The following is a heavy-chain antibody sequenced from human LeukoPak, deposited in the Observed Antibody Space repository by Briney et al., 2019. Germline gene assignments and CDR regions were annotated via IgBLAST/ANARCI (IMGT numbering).Heavy chain of an antibody. V-gene: IGHV1-2*02. D-gene: IGHD3-22*01. J-gene: IGHJ4*02. Sequence: ASVKVSCKASGYTFTGYYMHWVRQAPGQGLEWMGWINPNSGGTNYAQKFQGRVTMTGDTSISTAYMELSRLTSDDTAVYYCASLAHFDGSTYYPDFWGQGTLVTVSS. CDR1: GYTFTGYY. CDR2: INPNSGGT. CDR3: ASLAHFDGSTYYPDF.